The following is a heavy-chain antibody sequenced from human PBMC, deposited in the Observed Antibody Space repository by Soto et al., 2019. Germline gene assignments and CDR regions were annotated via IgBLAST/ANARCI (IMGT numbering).Heavy chain of an antibody. CDR2: ISSSGSTI. J-gene: IGHJ6*02. Sequence: GGSLRLSCTASGFTFSDYYMSWIRQAPGKGPEWVSYISSSGSTIYYADSVKGRFTISRDNAKNSLYLQMNSLRAEDTAVYYCARDRLVDGYNSVDYYYYGMDVWGQGTTVTVSS. CDR3: ARDRLVDGYNSVDYYYYGMDV. CDR1: GFTFSDYY. D-gene: IGHD5-12*01. V-gene: IGHV3-11*01.